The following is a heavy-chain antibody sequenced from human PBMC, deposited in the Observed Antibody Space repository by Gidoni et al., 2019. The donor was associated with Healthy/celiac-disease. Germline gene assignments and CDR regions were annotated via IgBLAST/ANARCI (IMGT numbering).Heavy chain of an antibody. V-gene: IGHV1-8*01. Sequence: QVQLVQSGAEVTMPGASVKVSCKASGYTFTSYDINWVRQATGQGLEWMGWMKPNSGNTGYAQKFQGRVTMTRNTSISTAYMELSSLRSEDTAVYYCARGESVRMRYKYGMDVWGQGTTVTVSS. J-gene: IGHJ6*02. D-gene: IGHD2-8*01. CDR2: MKPNSGNT. CDR1: GYTFTSYD. CDR3: ARGESVRMRYKYGMDV.